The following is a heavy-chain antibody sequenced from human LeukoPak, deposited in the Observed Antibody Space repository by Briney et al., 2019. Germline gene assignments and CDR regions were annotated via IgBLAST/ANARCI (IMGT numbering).Heavy chain of an antibody. D-gene: IGHD3-10*01. V-gene: IGHV3-66*01. CDR1: GFTFSSYW. CDR3: ARDLLWFGEPDY. Sequence: GGSLRLSCAASGFTFSSYWMSWVRQAPGKGLEWVSVIYSGGSTYYADSVKGRFTISRDNSKNTLYLQMNSLRAEDTAVYYCARDLLWFGEPDYWGQGTLVTVSS. J-gene: IGHJ4*02. CDR2: IYSGGST.